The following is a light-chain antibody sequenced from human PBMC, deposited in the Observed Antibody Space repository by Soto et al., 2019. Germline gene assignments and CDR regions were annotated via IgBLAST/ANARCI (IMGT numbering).Light chain of an antibody. CDR1: QNVDSNS. CDR2: GAS. CDR3: QQYGSLSWT. J-gene: IGKJ1*01. Sequence: ELVLTQSPGTLSLSPGERATLSCRASQNVDSNSLAWYQQKPGQAPRIIIFGASGRATGIPDRFSGSGSGTDFTLTISRLEPEDFAVYYCQQYGSLSWTVGQGTKVDIK. V-gene: IGKV3-20*01.